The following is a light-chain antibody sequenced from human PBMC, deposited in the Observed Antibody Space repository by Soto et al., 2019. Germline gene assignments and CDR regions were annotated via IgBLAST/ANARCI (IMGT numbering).Light chain of an antibody. CDR3: QQYGGSPFT. Sequence: EMVLTQSPGTLSLSPGERATLSCRASQSFSTSYLAWYQHKPGQAPRLLIHNTFTRATGIPDRFSGSGSGTDFTLTISRLEPEDFAVYYCQQYGGSPFTFGPGTKVDIK. CDR2: NTF. CDR1: QSFSTSY. J-gene: IGKJ3*01. V-gene: IGKV3-20*01.